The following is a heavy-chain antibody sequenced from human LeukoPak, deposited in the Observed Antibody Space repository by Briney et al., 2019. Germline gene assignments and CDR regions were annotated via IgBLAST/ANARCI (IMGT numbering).Heavy chain of an antibody. CDR3: TRDRRDGYNDGYFSL. CDR2: IRSKSYSETT. CDR1: GFSIAEYA. J-gene: IGHJ2*01. Sequence: GGSLRLSCTASGFSIAEYAMTWVRQAPGRGLEWLGFIRSKSYSETTQFAASVRGRFTISRDDSNSVTYLQMNSLKTEDTAVYFCTRDRRDGYNDGYFSLWGRGTLVTVSS. V-gene: IGHV3-49*04. D-gene: IGHD5-24*01.